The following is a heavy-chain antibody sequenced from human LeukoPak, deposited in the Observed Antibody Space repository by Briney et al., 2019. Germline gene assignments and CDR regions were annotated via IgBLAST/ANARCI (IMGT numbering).Heavy chain of an antibody. CDR3: ARDPDRLWLGY. Sequence: ASVKVSCKASGYTFTSYYMHWVRQAPGQGLEWMGWISAYNGNTNYAQKLQGRVTMTTDTSTSTAYMELRSLRSDDTAVYYCARDPDRLWLGYWGQGTLVTVSS. D-gene: IGHD5-18*01. J-gene: IGHJ4*02. CDR2: ISAYNGNT. V-gene: IGHV1-18*01. CDR1: GYTFTSYY.